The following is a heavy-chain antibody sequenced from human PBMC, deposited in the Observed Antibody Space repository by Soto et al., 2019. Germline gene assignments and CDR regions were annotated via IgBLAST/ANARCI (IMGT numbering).Heavy chain of an antibody. CDR3: AKDENIWGSYRYSAYFDY. Sequence: EVQLLESGGGLVQPGGSLRLSCAASGFTFSSYAMSWVRQAPGKGLEWVSAISGSGGSTYYADSVKGRFTISRDNSKNTLYLQMNSLRAEDTAVYYCAKDENIWGSYRYSAYFDYWGQGTLVTVSS. CDR2: ISGSGGST. V-gene: IGHV3-23*01. D-gene: IGHD3-16*02. CDR1: GFTFSSYA. J-gene: IGHJ4*02.